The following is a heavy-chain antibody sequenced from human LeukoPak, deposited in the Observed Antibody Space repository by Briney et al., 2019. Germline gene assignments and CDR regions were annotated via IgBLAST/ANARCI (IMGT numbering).Heavy chain of an antibody. CDR3: AKGGGAIDY. CDR2: ISYDGSNK. J-gene: IGHJ4*02. D-gene: IGHD3-16*01. CDR1: GFTFSSYA. V-gene: IGHV3-30*04. Sequence: PGGSLRLSCAASGFTFSSYAMHWVRQAPGKGLEWVAVISYDGSNKYYADSVKGRFTISRDNSKNTLYLQMNSLRAEDTAVYYRAKGGGAIDYWGQGTLVTVSS.